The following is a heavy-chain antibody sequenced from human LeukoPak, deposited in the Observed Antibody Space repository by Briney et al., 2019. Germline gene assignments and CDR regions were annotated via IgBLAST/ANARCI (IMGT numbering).Heavy chain of an antibody. V-gene: IGHV1-46*01. CDR3: ARDLTAAGNYYYGMDV. J-gene: IGHJ6*02. CDR1: GYTFTSYY. Sequence: ASVKVSCKASGYTFTSYYMHWVRQAPGQGLEWMGMINPSGGSTSYAQKFQGRVTMTRDTSTSTVYMELSSLRSEDTAVYYCARDLTAAGNYYYGMDVWGQGTTVTVSS. CDR2: INPSGGST. D-gene: IGHD6-13*01.